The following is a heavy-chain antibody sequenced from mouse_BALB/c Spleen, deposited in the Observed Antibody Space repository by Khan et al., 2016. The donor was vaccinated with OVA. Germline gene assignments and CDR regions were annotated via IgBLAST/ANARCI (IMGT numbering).Heavy chain of an antibody. J-gene: IGHJ3*01. D-gene: IGHD2-13*01. CDR2: ISDVGSYI. CDR3: IRGYYGDPFAY. Sequence: EVELVESGGGLVKPGGSLKLSCEASGFTFSDYYMYWVRQTPEKRLEGVATISDVGSYIYYLDNVKGRSTISRDNAKNNLYLQMNSLKSEDTVMSYCIRGYYGDPFAYWGHGTLVTVSA. V-gene: IGHV5-4*02. CDR1: GFTFSDYY.